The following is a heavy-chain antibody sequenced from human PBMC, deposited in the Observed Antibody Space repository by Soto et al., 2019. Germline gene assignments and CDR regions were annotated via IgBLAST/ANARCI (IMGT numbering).Heavy chain of an antibody. D-gene: IGHD2-15*01. Sequence: EVQLVESGGGLVQPGGSLRLSCAASGFTVSSNYMSWVRQAPGKGPEWVSIIYSGGSTYYADSVKGRFTLSRDNSKNTLYLQMNSLRAEDTAVYYCARGYCSGGSCYPAPFDCWGQGTLVTVSS. CDR1: GFTVSSNY. J-gene: IGHJ4*02. CDR3: ARGYCSGGSCYPAPFDC. V-gene: IGHV3-66*01. CDR2: IYSGGST.